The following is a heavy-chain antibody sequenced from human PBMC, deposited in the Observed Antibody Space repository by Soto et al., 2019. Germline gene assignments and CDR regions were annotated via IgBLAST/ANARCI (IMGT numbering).Heavy chain of an antibody. Sequence: QVQQLESGPGLVKPWDTLSLTCTVSGAYISDFSWSWIRQPAGKGLELIGRITVNGNTQYNPSFRSRVTMSMDTSRNQFSLNLQSATAADTALYYCARESGENWTYEAHWGQGTLVTVSS. CDR1: GAYISDFS. D-gene: IGHD1-7*01. CDR3: ARESGENWTYEAH. J-gene: IGHJ1*01. V-gene: IGHV4-4*07. CDR2: ITVNGNT.